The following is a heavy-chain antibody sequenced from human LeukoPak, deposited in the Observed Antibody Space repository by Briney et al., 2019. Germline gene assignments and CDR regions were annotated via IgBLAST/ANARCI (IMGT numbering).Heavy chain of an antibody. J-gene: IGHJ4*02. V-gene: IGHV4-39*01. D-gene: IGHD3-3*01. CDR3: ARGTAKGDFWSGYYPGSKPAREKYYFDY. CDR2: IYYSGST. CDR1: GGSISSSSYY. Sequence: SETLSLTCTVSGGSISSSSYYWGWLRQPPGKGLEWIGSIYYSGSTYYNPSLKSRVTISVDTSKNQFSLKLSSVTAADTAVYYCARGTAKGDFWSGYYPGSKPAREKYYFDYWGQGTLVTVSS.